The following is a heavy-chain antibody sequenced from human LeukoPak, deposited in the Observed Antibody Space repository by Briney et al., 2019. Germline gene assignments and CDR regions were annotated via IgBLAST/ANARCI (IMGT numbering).Heavy chain of an antibody. CDR1: GFTFSSYE. D-gene: IGHD6-19*01. Sequence: GGSLRLSCAASGFTFSSYEMNWVRQAPGKGLEWVSYISSSGSTIYYADSVKGRFTISRDNAKNSLYLQMNSLRAEDTAVYCCASSSQWLDGDYWGQGTLVTVSS. V-gene: IGHV3-48*03. J-gene: IGHJ4*02. CDR2: ISSSGSTI. CDR3: ASSSQWLDGDY.